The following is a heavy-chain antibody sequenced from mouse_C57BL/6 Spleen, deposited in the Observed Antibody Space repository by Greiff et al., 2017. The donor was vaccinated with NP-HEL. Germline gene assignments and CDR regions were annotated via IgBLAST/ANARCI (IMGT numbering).Heavy chain of an antibody. CDR2: IYPGDGDT. J-gene: IGHJ4*01. CDR1: GYAFSSSW. V-gene: IGHV1-82*01. Sequence: QVQLKESGPELVKPGASVKISCKASGYAFSSSWMNWVKQRPGKGLEWIGRIYPGDGDTNYNGKFKGKATLTADKSSSTAYMQLSSLTSEDSAVYFCARSGSNPYAMDYWGQGTSVTVSS. D-gene: IGHD2-5*01. CDR3: ARSGSNPYAMDY.